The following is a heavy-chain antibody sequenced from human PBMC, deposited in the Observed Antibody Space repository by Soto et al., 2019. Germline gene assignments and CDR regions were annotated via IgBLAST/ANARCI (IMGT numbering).Heavy chain of an antibody. V-gene: IGHV1-3*01. CDR2: INAGNGNT. D-gene: IGHD3-9*01. J-gene: IGHJ6*02. CDR3: ARTFEGDILTAYYYYGMDV. Sequence: ASVKVSCKASGYTFTSYARHWVRKTPGQRLEWMGWINAGNGNTKYSQKFQGRVTITRDTSASTAYMELSSLRSEDTAVYYCARTFEGDILTAYYYYGMDVWGQGTTVTVSS. CDR1: GYTFTSYA.